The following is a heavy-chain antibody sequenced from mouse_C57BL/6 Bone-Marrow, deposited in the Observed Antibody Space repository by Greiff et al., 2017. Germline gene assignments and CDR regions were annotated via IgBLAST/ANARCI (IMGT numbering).Heavy chain of an antibody. Sequence: VQLQQSGAELVRPGTSVKMSCKASGYAFTNYWIGWAKQRPGPGLEWIGDIYPGGGYTNYNEKFKGKATLTADKSSSTAYMQFSSLTSEDSAIYNRARSNWDVDFDCWGQGTTLTVSS. D-gene: IGHD4-1*02. CDR3: ARSNWDVDFDC. V-gene: IGHV1-63*01. CDR1: GYAFTNYW. CDR2: IYPGGGYT. J-gene: IGHJ2*01.